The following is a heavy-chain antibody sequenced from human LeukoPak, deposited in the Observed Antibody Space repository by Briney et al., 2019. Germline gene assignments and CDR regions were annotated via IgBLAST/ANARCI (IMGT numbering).Heavy chain of an antibody. CDR3: ARGDGVVVPAAIGLSYYYYGMDV. CDR2: IYYSGST. J-gene: IGHJ6*02. D-gene: IGHD2-2*02. V-gene: IGHV4-31*03. CDR1: GGSISSGGYY. Sequence: SETLSLTCTVSGGSISSGGYYWSWLRQHPGKGLEWIGYIYYSGSTYYNPSLKSRVTISVDTSKNQFSLKLSSVTAADTAVYYCARGDGVVVPAAIGLSYYYYGMDVWGQGTTVTVSS.